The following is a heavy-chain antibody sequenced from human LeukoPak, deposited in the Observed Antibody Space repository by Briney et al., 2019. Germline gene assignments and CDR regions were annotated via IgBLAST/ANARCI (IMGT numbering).Heavy chain of an antibody. CDR2: ISSSSSYI. J-gene: IGHJ4*02. D-gene: IGHD3-10*01. Sequence: GGSLRLSCAASGFTFSSYSMNWVRQAPGKGLEWVSSISSSSSYIYYADSVKGRFTISRDNAKNSLYLQMNSLRAEDTAVYYRARDDGLWFGELLDYWGQGTLVTVSS. CDR3: ARDDGLWFGELLDY. V-gene: IGHV3-21*01. CDR1: GFTFSSYS.